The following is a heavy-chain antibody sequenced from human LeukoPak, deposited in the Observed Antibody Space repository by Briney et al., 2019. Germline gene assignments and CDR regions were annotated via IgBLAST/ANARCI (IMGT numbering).Heavy chain of an antibody. D-gene: IGHD3-22*01. Sequence: GGSLRLSCAASGFTLSSYSMNWVRQAPGKGLEWVSSISSSSSYIYYADSVKGRFTISRDNAKNSLYLQMNSLRAEDTAVYYCARETNHYYDSSGYYYIGGQGTLVTVSS. CDR1: GFTLSSYS. CDR3: ARETNHYYDSSGYYYI. V-gene: IGHV3-21*01. CDR2: ISSSSSYI. J-gene: IGHJ4*02.